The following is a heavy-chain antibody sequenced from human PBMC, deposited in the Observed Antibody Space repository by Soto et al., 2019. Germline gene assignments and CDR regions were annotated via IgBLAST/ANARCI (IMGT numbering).Heavy chain of an antibody. V-gene: IGHV2-5*02. CDR2: IFLDDDK. D-gene: IGHD2-15*01. Sequence: QITLKASGPTLVKPTQTLTLTCTFSGFSLSTPGVGVGWIHQPQGKALEWLAVIFLDDDKRYSPSLKSRLTTTMDTPLSHVVLTVANMDPVGRATYYCVPNPHINSHWGYDPWGQGTLVTDSS. J-gene: IGHJ5*02. CDR1: GFSLSTPGVG. CDR3: VPNPHINSHWGYDP.